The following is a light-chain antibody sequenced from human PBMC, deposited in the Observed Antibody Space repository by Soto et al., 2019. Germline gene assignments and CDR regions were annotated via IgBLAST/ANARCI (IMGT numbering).Light chain of an antibody. J-gene: IGKJ4*01. V-gene: IGKV1-39*01. CDR2: AAS. CDR1: QSISRY. CDR3: QQSHTPPLT. Sequence: DIQMTQSPSPLSASVGDRVTVTCRASQSISRYLNWYQQKPGNAPKLLIYAASNLQSGVPSRFSGSGSGTDSTLTISSLHPEDFATYFCQQSHTPPLTFGGGTKVDIK.